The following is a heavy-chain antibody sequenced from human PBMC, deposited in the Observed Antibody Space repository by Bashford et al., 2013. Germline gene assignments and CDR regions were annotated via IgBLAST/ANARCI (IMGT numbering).Heavy chain of an antibody. CDR2: IYSGGST. V-gene: IGHV3-53*01. D-gene: IGHD3-22*01. J-gene: IGHJ4*02. CDR3: ARGSYYDSSGYYQDY. Sequence: VRQAPGKGLEWVSVIYSGGSTYYADSVKGRFTISRDNSKNTLYLQMNSLRAEDTAVYYCARGSYYDSSGYYQDYWGQGTLVTVSS.